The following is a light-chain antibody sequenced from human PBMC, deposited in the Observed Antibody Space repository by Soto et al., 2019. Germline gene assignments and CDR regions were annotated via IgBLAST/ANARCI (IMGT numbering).Light chain of an antibody. J-gene: IGLJ2*01. CDR3: QSYDSSLSAGV. V-gene: IGLV1-40*01. CDR1: SSNIGAGYD. Sequence: QSVLTQPPSVSGAPGQRVTISCTGSSSNIGAGYDVHWYQQLPGTAPKLLIYGNSNRPSGVPDRFSGSKSGTSASLAISGLQADDEADYYCQSYDSSLSAGVFGGGTKLTVL. CDR2: GNS.